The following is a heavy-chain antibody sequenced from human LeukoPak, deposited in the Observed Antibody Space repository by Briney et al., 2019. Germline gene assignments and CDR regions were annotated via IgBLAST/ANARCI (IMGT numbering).Heavy chain of an antibody. CDR2: IYYRGST. CDR1: GGSISSTSYL. J-gene: IGHJ4*02. V-gene: IGHV4-39*01. D-gene: IGHD4-17*01. CDR3: ARLGTTVTTDY. Sequence: PSGTLSLTCSVSGGSISSTSYLWGWIRQPPGKGLEWIGSIYYRGSTYYNPSLKSRVTISVDTSKNQFSLKLSSVTAADTAVYYCARLGTTVTTDYWGQGTLVTVSS.